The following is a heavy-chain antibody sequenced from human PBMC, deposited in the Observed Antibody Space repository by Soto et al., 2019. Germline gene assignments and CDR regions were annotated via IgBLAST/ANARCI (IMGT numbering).Heavy chain of an antibody. Sequence: LSLTCTVSGGSISSYYWSWIRQPPGKGLERIGYIYYSGSTNYNPSLKSRVTISVDTSKDQFSLKLSSVTAADTAVYYCARGGIAARLTYNWFDPWGQGTLVTVSS. V-gene: IGHV4-59*01. CDR2: IYYSGST. CDR1: GGSISSYY. CDR3: ARGGIAARLTYNWFDP. D-gene: IGHD6-6*01. J-gene: IGHJ5*02.